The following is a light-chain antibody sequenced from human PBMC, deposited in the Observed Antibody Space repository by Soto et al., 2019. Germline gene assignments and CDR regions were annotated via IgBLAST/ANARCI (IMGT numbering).Light chain of an antibody. V-gene: IGKV1-39*01. CDR3: QQTFRTPFT. CDR2: AAS. Sequence: PMTQSPSTLSASVGDGVTITCRASQTITTFLNWYQQKPGKAPKLLISAASSLQTAVPSRFSGSGSGTHFTLAISSLQPEDFATYYCQQTFRTPFTFGPGTKVDIK. CDR1: QTITTF. J-gene: IGKJ3*01.